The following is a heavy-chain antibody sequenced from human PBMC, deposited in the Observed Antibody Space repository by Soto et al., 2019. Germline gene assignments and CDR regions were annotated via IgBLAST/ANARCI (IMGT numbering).Heavy chain of an antibody. CDR3: AKKSGVGATWYFDY. V-gene: IGHV3-23*01. CDR1: GFTFSNYG. J-gene: IGHJ4*02. D-gene: IGHD1-26*01. CDR2: LPEIGTNT. Sequence: GGSLRLSCAASGFTFSNYGMSWVRQAPGKGLEWVSALPEIGTNTYYADSVKGRFTVSRDNSKNTLFLQINNLRAGDTAVYYCAKKSGVGATWYFDYWGQGTLVTVSS.